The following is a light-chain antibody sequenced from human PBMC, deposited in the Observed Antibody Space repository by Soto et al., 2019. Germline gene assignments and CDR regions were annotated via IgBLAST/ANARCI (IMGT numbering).Light chain of an antibody. V-gene: IGLV2-8*01. J-gene: IGLJ2*01. Sequence: QSVLTQPPSASGSPGQSVTISCTGSSSDVGGYNYVSWYQQHPGKAPKLMIYEVSKRPSGVPDRLSGSKSGNTASLTVSGLQGEDEADYYCSSYGGSNPVVFGGGTKVTVL. CDR2: EVS. CDR1: SSDVGGYNY. CDR3: SSYGGSNPVV.